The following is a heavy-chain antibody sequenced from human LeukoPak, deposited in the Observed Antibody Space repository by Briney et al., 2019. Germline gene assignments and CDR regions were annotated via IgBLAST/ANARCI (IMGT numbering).Heavy chain of an antibody. CDR2: PHYSGAT. J-gene: IGHJ3*02. D-gene: IGHD2-21*02. Sequence: SETLSRTCTVSGGSISSYYWSWLRHPPGKGLEYIGNPHYSGATNYNPSLKSRVTISLDTSGNQFSLKLSSVTAADTAVYYCASGYCGGACQLGGVDMWGQGTMVTVSS. CDR1: GGSISSYY. V-gene: IGHV4-59*01. CDR3: ASGYCGGACQLGGVDM.